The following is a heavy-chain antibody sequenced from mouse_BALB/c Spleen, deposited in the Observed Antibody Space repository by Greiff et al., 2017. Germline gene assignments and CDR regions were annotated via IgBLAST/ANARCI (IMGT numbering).Heavy chain of an antibody. J-gene: IGHJ2*01. CDR2: INPDSSTI. Sequence: EVKVEESGGGLVQPGGSLKLSCAASGFDFSRYWMSWVRQAPGKGLEWIGEINPDSSTIDYTPSLKDKFIISRDNAKNTLYLQMSKVRSEDTALYYCAREKTGKGFDYWGQGTTLTVSS. V-gene: IGHV4-1*02. CDR1: GFDFSRYW. D-gene: IGHD4-1*01. CDR3: AREKTGKGFDY.